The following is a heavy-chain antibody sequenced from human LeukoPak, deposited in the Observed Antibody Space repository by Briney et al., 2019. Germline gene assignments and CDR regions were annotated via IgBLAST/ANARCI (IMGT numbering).Heavy chain of an antibody. V-gene: IGHV1-46*01. CDR3: ASYDSSGYYLVA. CDR1: GYTFTSYY. CDR2: INPSGGST. J-gene: IGHJ4*02. Sequence: ASVKVSCKASGYTFTSYYMHWVRQAPGQGLEWVGIINPSGGSTSYAQKFQGRVTMTRDTSTSTVYMELSSLRSEDTAVYYCASYDSSGYYLVAWGQGTLVTVSS. D-gene: IGHD3-22*01.